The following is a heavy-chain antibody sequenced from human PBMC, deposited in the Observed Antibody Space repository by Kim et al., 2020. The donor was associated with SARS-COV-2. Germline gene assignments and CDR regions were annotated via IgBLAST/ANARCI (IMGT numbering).Heavy chain of an antibody. CDR3: ARGASGRPKIPLLDY. CDR2: ISSSGSTI. J-gene: IGHJ4*02. D-gene: IGHD3-10*01. V-gene: IGHV3-11*01. CDR1: GFTFSDYY. Sequence: GGSLRLSCAASGFTFSDYYMSWIRQAPGKGLEWVSYISSSGSTIYYADSVKGRFTISRDNAKNSLYLQMNSLRSEDTAVYYCARGASGRPKIPLLDYWGQVTLVTVSS.